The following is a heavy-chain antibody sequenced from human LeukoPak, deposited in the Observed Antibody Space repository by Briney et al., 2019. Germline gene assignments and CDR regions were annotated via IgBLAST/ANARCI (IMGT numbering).Heavy chain of an antibody. J-gene: IGHJ5*02. CDR1: GFTFSSYS. V-gene: IGHV3-48*01. Sequence: GGSLRLSCAASGFTFSSYSMNWVRQAPGKGLEWVSYISTSSSTIYYADSVKGRFTISRDNARNSLYLQMNSLRAEDTAVYYCARGSGSYSFNLLGFDPWGQGTLVTVSS. D-gene: IGHD1-26*01. CDR3: ARGSGSYSFNLLGFDP. CDR2: ISTSSSTI.